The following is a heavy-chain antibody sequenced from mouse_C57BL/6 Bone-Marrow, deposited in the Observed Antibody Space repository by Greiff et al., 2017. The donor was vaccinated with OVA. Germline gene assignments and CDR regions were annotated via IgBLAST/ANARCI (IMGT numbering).Heavy chain of an antibody. CDR2: ILPGSGST. D-gene: IGHD1-1*01. CDR3: ARSITTVVEYFDV. J-gene: IGHJ1*03. CDR1: GYTFTGYW. V-gene: IGHV1-9*01. Sequence: QVQLQQSGAELMKPGASVKLSCKATGYTFTGYWIEWVKQRPGHGLEWIGEILPGSGSTNYHEKFKGKATFTADTSSNTAYMQLSSLTTEDSAIYYCARSITTVVEYFDVWGTGTTVTVSS.